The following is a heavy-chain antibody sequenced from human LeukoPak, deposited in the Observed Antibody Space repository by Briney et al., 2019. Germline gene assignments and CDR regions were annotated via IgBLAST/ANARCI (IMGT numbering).Heavy chain of an antibody. D-gene: IGHD3-22*01. CDR2: ISGSGGTT. Sequence: GSLRLSCAASGFTFSSYAMSWVRQAPGKGLEWVSSISGSGGTTYYAASVKGRFTISRDNSKNTLYLQMNSLRAEDTAVYYCAKPPEGSGYYYAITNDAFDIWGQGTMVTVSS. V-gene: IGHV3-23*01. CDR3: AKPPEGSGYYYAITNDAFDI. J-gene: IGHJ3*02. CDR1: GFTFSSYA.